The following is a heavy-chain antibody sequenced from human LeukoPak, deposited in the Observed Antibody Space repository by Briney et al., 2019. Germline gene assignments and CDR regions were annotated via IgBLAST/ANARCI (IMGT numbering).Heavy chain of an antibody. J-gene: IGHJ4*02. CDR1: GYTFTNYA. V-gene: IGHV1-18*01. CDR2: ISAYNSNT. Sequence: ASVKVSCKASGYTFTNYAISWVRQAPGQGLEWMGWISAYNSNTNYAQKLQGRVTLTTETSTSTAYMELRSLRSDDTAVYYCAGGVYIRWEHEAPLDYWGQGTLVTVSS. CDR3: AGGVYIRWEHEAPLDY. D-gene: IGHD1-26*01.